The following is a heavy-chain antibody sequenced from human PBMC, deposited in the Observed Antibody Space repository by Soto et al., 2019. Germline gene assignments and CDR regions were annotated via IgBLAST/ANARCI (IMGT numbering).Heavy chain of an antibody. J-gene: IGHJ5*02. Sequence: SLRLSCAASGIIFSDYMSWVRQAPGKGLEWLSYISGSGRTIYSADSVKGRFTISRDNATNSLHLQMNNLRAEDTAVYYCARLPFPWGWFDPWGQGTLVTVSS. CDR1: GIIFSDY. V-gene: IGHV3-11*01. CDR3: ARLPFPWGWFDP. CDR2: ISGSGRTI. D-gene: IGHD3-16*01.